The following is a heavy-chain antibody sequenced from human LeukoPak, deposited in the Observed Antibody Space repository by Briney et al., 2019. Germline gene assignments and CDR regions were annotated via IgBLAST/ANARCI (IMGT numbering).Heavy chain of an antibody. CDR1: GYTFTGYY. CDR3: ARDREVVAAIRYYYYMDV. CDR2: INPNSGGT. J-gene: IGHJ6*03. D-gene: IGHD2-15*01. Sequence: ASVKVSCKASGYTFTGYYMHWVRQAPGQGLEWMGWINPNSGGTNYAQKFQGRVTMTRDTSISTAYMELSRLRSDDTAVYYCARDREVVAAIRYYYYMDVWGKGTTVTVSS. V-gene: IGHV1-2*02.